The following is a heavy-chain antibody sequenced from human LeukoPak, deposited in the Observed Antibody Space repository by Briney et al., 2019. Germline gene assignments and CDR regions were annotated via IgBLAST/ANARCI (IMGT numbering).Heavy chain of an antibody. CDR3: ARLKSYGSDPPEFG. Sequence: GESLKISCKGSGYSFTSYWIGWVRQMPGKGLEWMGIIYPGDSDTRYSPSSQGRVTISADKSISTAYLQWSSLKASDTAMYYCARLKSYGSDPPEFGRGQGTLVTVSS. D-gene: IGHD3-10*01. CDR1: GYSFTSYW. J-gene: IGHJ4*02. V-gene: IGHV5-51*01. CDR2: IYPGDSDT.